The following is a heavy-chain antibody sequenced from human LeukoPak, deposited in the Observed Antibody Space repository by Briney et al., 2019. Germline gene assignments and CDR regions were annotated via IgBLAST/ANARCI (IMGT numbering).Heavy chain of an antibody. V-gene: IGHV4-39*07. CDR3: ARKRSVLLWFGEAGRGYFDY. J-gene: IGHJ4*02. CDR2: INHSGST. Sequence: PSETLSLTCTVSGGSIGSSTYYWGWIRQPPGKGLEWIGEINHSGSTNYNPSLKSRVTISVDTSKNQFSLKLSSVTAADTAVYYCARKRSVLLWFGEAGRGYFDYWGQGTLVTVSS. CDR1: GGSIGSSTYY. D-gene: IGHD3-10*01.